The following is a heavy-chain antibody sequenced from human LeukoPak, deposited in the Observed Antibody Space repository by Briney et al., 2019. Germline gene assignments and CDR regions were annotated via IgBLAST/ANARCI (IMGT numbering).Heavy chain of an antibody. CDR2: IIPIFGTA. J-gene: IGHJ4*02. CDR3: ARVGHYGSGSYYFDY. Sequence: SVKVSCKASGGTFSSYAISWVRQAPGQGLEWMGGIIPIFGTANYAQKFQGRVTITADESTSTAYMELSSLRSEDTAVYYCARVGHYGSGSYYFDYWGQGTLVTVSS. D-gene: IGHD3-10*01. V-gene: IGHV1-69*13. CDR1: GGTFSSYA.